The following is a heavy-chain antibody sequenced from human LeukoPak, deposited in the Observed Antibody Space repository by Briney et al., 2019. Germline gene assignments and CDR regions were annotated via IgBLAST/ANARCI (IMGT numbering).Heavy chain of an antibody. CDR2: INPSGGST. V-gene: IGHV1-46*01. J-gene: IGHJ4*02. CDR3: ARDLSSSWYGHTEQYFDY. CDR1: GYTFTSYY. D-gene: IGHD6-13*01. Sequence: ASVKVSCKASGYTFTSYYMRWVRQAPGQGLEWMGIINPSGGSTSYAQKFQGRVTMTRDTSTSTVYMELSSLRSEDTAVYYCARDLSSSWYGHTEQYFDYWGQGTLVTVSS.